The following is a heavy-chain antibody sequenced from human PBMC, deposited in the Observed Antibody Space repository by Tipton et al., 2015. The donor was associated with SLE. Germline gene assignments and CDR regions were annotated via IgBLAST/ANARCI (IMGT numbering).Heavy chain of an antibody. D-gene: IGHD2-2*01. CDR2: IYNNGNT. CDR1: GASISSHY. V-gene: IGHV4-59*11. CDR3: ARAKRSSTPWVYWFDP. J-gene: IGHJ5*02. Sequence: TLSLTCTVSGASISSHYWNWIRQPPGKGLEWIGNIYNNGNTNYNPSLKSRVTISVDTSRNQLFLKLSSVTAADTALYYCARAKRSSTPWVYWFDPWSQGTLATVSS.